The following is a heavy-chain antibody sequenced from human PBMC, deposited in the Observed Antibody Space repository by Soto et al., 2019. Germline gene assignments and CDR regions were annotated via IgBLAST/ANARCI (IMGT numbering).Heavy chain of an antibody. Sequence: GGALRLPCAASRFTFSSYAMSWVRPAPGKGLEWVSAISGSGGSTYYADSVKGRFTISRDNSKNTLYLQMNSLRAEDTAVYYCAGGYCSSTSCYKVWFDPWGQGTLVTVSS. CDR2: ISGSGGST. J-gene: IGHJ5*02. CDR1: RFTFSSYA. V-gene: IGHV3-23*01. D-gene: IGHD2-2*02. CDR3: AGGYCSSTSCYKVWFDP.